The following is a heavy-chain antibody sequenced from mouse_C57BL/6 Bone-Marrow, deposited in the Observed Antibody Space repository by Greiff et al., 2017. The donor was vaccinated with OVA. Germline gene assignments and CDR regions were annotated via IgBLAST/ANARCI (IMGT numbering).Heavy chain of an antibody. Sequence: QVQLQQSGAELVKPGASVKMSCKASGYTFTSYWITWVKQRPGQGLEWIGDIYPGSGSTNYNEKFKSKATLTVDTSASTAYMQLSSLTSEDSAVYYCASRSYDGDYAYFDDWGQGTTLTVSS. V-gene: IGHV1-55*01. D-gene: IGHD2-13*01. CDR3: ASRSYDGDYAYFDD. J-gene: IGHJ2*01. CDR1: GYTFTSYW. CDR2: IYPGSGST.